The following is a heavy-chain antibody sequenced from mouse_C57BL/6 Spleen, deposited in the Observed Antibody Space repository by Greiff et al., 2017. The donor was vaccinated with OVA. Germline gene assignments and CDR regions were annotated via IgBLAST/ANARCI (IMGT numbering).Heavy chain of an antibody. CDR3: ARSRDSNYDY. V-gene: IGHV1-50*01. Sequence: VQLQQPGAELVKPGASVKLSCKASGYTFTSYWMQWVKQRPGQGLEWIGEIDPSDSYTNYNQKFKGKATLTVDTSSSTAYMQLSSLTSEDSAVYYCARSRDSNYDYWGQGTTLTVSS. CDR2: IDPSDSYT. J-gene: IGHJ2*01. CDR1: GYTFTSYW. D-gene: IGHD2-5*01.